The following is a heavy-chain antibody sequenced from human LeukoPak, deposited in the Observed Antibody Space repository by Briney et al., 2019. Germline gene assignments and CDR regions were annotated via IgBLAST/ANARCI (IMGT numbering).Heavy chain of an antibody. J-gene: IGHJ4*02. CDR2: INPNSCST. Sequence: ASVKVSCKASGYTFTRYYMHWVRQAPGQGLEWMGRINPNSCSTNYAQKFQGRVTITRDTSIRTAYVELNSLRCDDTAVYSCARGAWQWLVLRADAEFAYWGQGTLVTVSS. V-gene: IGHV1-2*06. D-gene: IGHD6-19*01. CDR1: GYTFTRYY. CDR3: ARGAWQWLVLRADAEFAY.